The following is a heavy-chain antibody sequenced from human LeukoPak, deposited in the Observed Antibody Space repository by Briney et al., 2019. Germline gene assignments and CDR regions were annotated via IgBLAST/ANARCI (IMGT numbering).Heavy chain of an antibody. CDR3: AKEGDYDFWSGSSFDY. CDR1: GFTFSNYL. D-gene: IGHD3-3*01. CDR2: ISHSGSSI. V-gene: IGHV3-23*01. J-gene: IGHJ4*02. Sequence: GGSLRLSCVASGFTFSNYLMNWVRQAPGEGLEWVSGISHSGSSIYYADSVKGRFTISRDNSKNTLYLQMNSLRAEDTAVYYCAKEGDYDFWSGSSFDYWGQGTLVTVSS.